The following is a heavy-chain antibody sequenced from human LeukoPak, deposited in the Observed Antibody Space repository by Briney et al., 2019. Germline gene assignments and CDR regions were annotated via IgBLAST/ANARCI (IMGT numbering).Heavy chain of an antibody. CDR2: IYTSGST. V-gene: IGHV4-4*07. CDR3: ARRGYGASRRYFDY. J-gene: IGHJ4*02. D-gene: IGHD2-15*01. Sequence: SETLSLTCTVSGGSISSYYWSWIRQPAGKGLEWIGRIYTSGSTYYNPSLKSRVTISVDTSKNQFSLKLSSVAAADTAVYYCARRGYGASRRYFDYWGQGTLVTVSS. CDR1: GGSISSYY.